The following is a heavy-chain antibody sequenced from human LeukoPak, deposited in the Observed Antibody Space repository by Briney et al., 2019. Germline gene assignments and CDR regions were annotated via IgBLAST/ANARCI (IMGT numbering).Heavy chain of an antibody. J-gene: IGHJ4*02. V-gene: IGHV1-8*01. Sequence: GASVTVSCTASGYTFTSYDINWVRQATGQGLEWMGWMNPNSGNTGYAQKFQGRVTMTRSSSISTAYMELSSLRSEDTAVYYCARVTGSIDYWGQGTLVTVSS. CDR3: ARVTGSIDY. CDR1: GYTFTSYD. D-gene: IGHD1-26*01. CDR2: MNPNSGNT.